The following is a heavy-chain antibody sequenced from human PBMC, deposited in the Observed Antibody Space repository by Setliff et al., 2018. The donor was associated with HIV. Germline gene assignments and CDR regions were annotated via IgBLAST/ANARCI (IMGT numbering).Heavy chain of an antibody. Sequence: GGSLRLSSAATGFTFSSYVLHWVRQAPGKGLEWVAVMSTGGGIKICADSVKGRFTISRDNAKNSLYLQMNTLRTEDTAVYYCARESGTVGADDYWGQGTLVTVSS. D-gene: IGHD1-26*01. V-gene: IGHV3-30-3*01. CDR2: MSTGGGIK. CDR3: ARESGTVGADDY. J-gene: IGHJ4*02. CDR1: GFTFSSYV.